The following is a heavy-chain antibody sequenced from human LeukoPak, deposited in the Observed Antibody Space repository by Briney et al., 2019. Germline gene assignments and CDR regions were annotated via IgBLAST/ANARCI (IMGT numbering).Heavy chain of an antibody. V-gene: IGHV3-11*04. CDR2: ITISGNIF. CDR3: AREAPQFKAFDI. Sequence: SLRLSCATSAFTFSDYYMSWISKPPGMELGKGSNITISGNIFYYADSVKGRFTISRDNAKNSLYLQLNSTRVKSMASSNYAREAPQFKAFDIWGQGTMVTVSS. CDR1: AFTFSDYY. J-gene: IGHJ3*02.